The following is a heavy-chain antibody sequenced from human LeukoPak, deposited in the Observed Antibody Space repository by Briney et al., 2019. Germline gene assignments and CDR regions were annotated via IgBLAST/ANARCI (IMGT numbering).Heavy chain of an antibody. V-gene: IGHV1-69*13. J-gene: IGHJ3*02. CDR1: GGTFSSHA. CDR2: IIPIFGTA. D-gene: IGHD3-9*01. CDR3: SRSRLNYDILTCYYHDSFDI. Sequence: ASVKVSCKASGGTFSSHAISWVRQAPGQGLEWMGGIIPIFGTANYAQKFQGRVTITADESTSTAYMELSSLRSEDTAVYYCSRSRLNYDILTCYYHDSFDIWGQGTMVTVSS.